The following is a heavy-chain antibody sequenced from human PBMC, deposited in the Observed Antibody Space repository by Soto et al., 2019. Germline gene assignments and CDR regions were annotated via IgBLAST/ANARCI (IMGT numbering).Heavy chain of an antibody. CDR2: IKQDGSEK. CDR3: ARVTGTNRRLGYFDY. Sequence: GGSLRLSCAASGFTFSSYWMSWVRQAPGKGLEWVANIKQDGSEKYYVDSVKGRFTISRDNAKNSLYLQMNSLRAEDTAVYYCARVTGTNRRLGYFDYWGQGTLVTVSS. J-gene: IGHJ4*02. CDR1: GFTFSSYW. D-gene: IGHD2-8*01. V-gene: IGHV3-7*01.